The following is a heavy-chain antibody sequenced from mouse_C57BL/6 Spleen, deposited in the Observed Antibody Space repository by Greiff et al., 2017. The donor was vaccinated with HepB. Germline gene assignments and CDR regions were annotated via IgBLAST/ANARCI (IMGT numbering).Heavy chain of an antibody. J-gene: IGHJ4*01. D-gene: IGHD2-2*01. CDR1: GYTFTSYW. Sequence: VQLQQSGAELVRPGSSVKLSCKASGYTFTSYWMHWVKQRPIQGLEWIGNIDPSDSETHYNQKFKDKATLTVDKSSSTAYMQLSSLTSEDSAVYSCACWLPYAMDYWGQGTSVTVSS. CDR2: IDPSDSET. CDR3: ACWLPYAMDY. V-gene: IGHV1-52*01.